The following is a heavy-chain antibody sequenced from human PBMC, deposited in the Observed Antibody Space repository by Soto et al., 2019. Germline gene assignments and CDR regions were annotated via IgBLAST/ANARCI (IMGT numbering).Heavy chain of an antibody. D-gene: IGHD3-10*01. CDR3: ARGRPLLRFGELSAYYFDS. V-gene: IGHV4-61*01. CDR2: IYSSGST. J-gene: IGHJ4*02. CDR1: GGSVSSGRFH. Sequence: SETLSLTCTVSGGSVSSGRFHWIWIRQPPGKGLEWIGYIYSSGSTNYNPSLKSRVTISVDTSRNQFSLKLSSVTAADTAVYYCARGRPLLRFGELSAYYFDSWGQGTLVTGSS.